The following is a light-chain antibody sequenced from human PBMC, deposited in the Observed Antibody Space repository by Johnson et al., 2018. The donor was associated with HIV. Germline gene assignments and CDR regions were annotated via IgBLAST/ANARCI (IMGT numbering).Light chain of an antibody. CDR3: GTWDSSLSAHYG. CDR2: ENN. Sequence: QSVLTQPPSVSAAPGQKVTISCSGSSSNIGNNYVSWYQQFPGTAPKLIIYENNKRPSGIPDRFSGSKSGTSATLGITRLQTGDEADYYCGTWDSSLSAHYGLGTGTKVTVL. V-gene: IGLV1-51*02. CDR1: SSNIGNNY. J-gene: IGLJ1*01.